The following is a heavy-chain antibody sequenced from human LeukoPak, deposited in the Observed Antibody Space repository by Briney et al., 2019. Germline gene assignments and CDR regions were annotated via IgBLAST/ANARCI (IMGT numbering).Heavy chain of an antibody. CDR2: INPSGGST. Sequence: ASVKVSCKASGYTFTSYYMHWVRQAPGQGLEWMGIINPSGGSTSYAQKFRGRVTMTRDTSTSTVYMELSSLRSEDTAVYYCAREDYYDSSGYKSFFDYWGQGTLVTVSS. J-gene: IGHJ4*02. D-gene: IGHD3-22*01. CDR1: GYTFTSYY. V-gene: IGHV1-46*01. CDR3: AREDYYDSSGYKSFFDY.